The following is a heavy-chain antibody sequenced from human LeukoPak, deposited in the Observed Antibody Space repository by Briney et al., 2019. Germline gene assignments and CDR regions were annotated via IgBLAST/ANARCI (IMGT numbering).Heavy chain of an antibody. CDR1: GYAFSSYG. J-gene: IGHJ4*02. CDR2: ISGYNGNT. V-gene: IGHV1-18*01. CDR3: ARDSSGSYRHPYYFDF. D-gene: IGHD1-26*01. Sequence: ASVKVSCKASGYAFSSYGLSWVRQAPGQGLEWLGWISGYNGNTDYAQKLQGRVTMTTDTSTSTAYMELWGLRSDDTAVYYCARDSSGSYRHPYYFDFWGQGYLGTVSS.